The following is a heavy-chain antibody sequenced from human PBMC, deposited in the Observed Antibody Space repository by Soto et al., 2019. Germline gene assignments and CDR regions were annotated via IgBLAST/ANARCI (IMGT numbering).Heavy chain of an antibody. J-gene: IGHJ4*02. CDR1: GFSLTTTGMC. CDR2: IDWDDDK. Sequence: SGPTLVNPTQTLTLTCSLSGFSLTTTGMCVSWIRQPPGKALEWLALIDWDDDKYYNTSLKDRLTISKDTSKNQVILTVTNMDPVDTATYYCTRAPRDNYYFDYWGQGTLVTVSS. D-gene: IGHD1-1*01. V-gene: IGHV2-70*01. CDR3: TRAPRDNYYFDY.